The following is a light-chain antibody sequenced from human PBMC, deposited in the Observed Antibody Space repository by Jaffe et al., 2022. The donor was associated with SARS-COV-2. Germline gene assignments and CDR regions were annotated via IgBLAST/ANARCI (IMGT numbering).Light chain of an antibody. Sequence: EIVLTQSPGTLSLSPGERATLSCRASQYVSGSYLAWYQQKPGRAPRLLIYAASSRATGIPDRFSGSGSGTDFILTINRLEPEDFAVYSCQQYGSSPHTFGQGTKLEIK. J-gene: IGKJ2*01. CDR3: QQYGSSPHT. CDR2: AAS. V-gene: IGKV3-20*01. CDR1: QYVSGSY.